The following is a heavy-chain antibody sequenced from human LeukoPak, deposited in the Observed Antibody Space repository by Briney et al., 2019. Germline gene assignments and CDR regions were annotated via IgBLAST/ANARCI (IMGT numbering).Heavy chain of an antibody. CDR1: GFTFSNYW. V-gene: IGHV3-7*01. CDR2: IDQDGSVK. CDR3: ARNPAMVFPAVY. Sequence: GGSLRLSCAASGFTFSNYWMSWVRQAPGKGLEWVANIDQDGSVKYYLDSVKGRFTISRDNAKNSLSLQMNNLRAEDTAVYYCARNPAMVFPAVYWGQGTLVTVSS. D-gene: IGHD2-2*01. J-gene: IGHJ4*02.